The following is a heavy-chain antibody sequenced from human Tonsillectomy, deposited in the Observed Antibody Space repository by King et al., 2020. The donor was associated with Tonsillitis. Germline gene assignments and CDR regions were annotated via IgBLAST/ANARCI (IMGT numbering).Heavy chain of an antibody. D-gene: IGHD3-10*01. CDR2: IYHSGST. CDR3: ARGEVRDAFDI. Sequence: MQLQESGSGLVKPSQTLSLTCAVSGGSFSSGDLSWSWIRQPPGKGLEWIGYIYHSGSTYYNPSLKSRDTISSETSKNQFSLKLTSVTAADTAVYFCARGEVRDAFDIWGQGTLVTVSS. V-gene: IGHV4-30-2*01. CDR1: GGSFSSGDLS. J-gene: IGHJ3*02.